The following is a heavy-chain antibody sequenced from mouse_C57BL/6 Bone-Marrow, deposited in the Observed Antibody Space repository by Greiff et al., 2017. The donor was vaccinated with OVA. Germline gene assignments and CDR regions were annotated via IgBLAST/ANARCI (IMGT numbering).Heavy chain of an antibody. V-gene: IGHV1-42*01. D-gene: IGHD2-2*01. CDR2: INPSTGGT. J-gene: IGHJ2*01. CDR1: GYSFTGYY. CDR3: ARGGTMVTTDYFDY. Sequence: VQLQQSGPELVKPGASVKISCKASGYSFTGYYMNWVKQSPEKSLEWIGEINPSTGGTTYNQKFKAKATLTVDKSSSTAYMQLKSLTSEDSAVYYCARGGTMVTTDYFDYWGQGTTLTVSS.